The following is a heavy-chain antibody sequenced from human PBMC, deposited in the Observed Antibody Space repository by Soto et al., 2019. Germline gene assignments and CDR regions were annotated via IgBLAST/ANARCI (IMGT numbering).Heavy chain of an antibody. CDR1: GGSISSGGYY. CDR3: ARHYYDSSGYYDY. V-gene: IGHV4-31*03. CDR2: IYYSGST. D-gene: IGHD3-22*01. J-gene: IGHJ4*02. Sequence: SETLSLTCTVSGGSISSGGYYWSWIRQHPGKGLEWIGYIYYSGSTYYNPSLKSRVTISVDTSKNQFSLKLSSVTAADTAVYYCARHYYDSSGYYDYWVQGTLVTVSS.